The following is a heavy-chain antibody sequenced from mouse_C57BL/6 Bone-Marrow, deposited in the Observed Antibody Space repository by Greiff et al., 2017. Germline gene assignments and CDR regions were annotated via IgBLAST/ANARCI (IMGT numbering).Heavy chain of an antibody. CDR3: ARDYYSNYLGY. CDR1: GYTFTSYG. V-gene: IGHV1-81*01. J-gene: IGHJ4*01. Sequence: VQLQQSGAELARPGASVKLSCKASGYTFTSYGISWVKQRTGQGLEWIGEIYPRSGNTYYNEKFKGKATLTADKSSSTADMELRSLTSEDSAVYFCARDYYSNYLGYWGQGTSVTVSS. D-gene: IGHD2-5*01. CDR2: IYPRSGNT.